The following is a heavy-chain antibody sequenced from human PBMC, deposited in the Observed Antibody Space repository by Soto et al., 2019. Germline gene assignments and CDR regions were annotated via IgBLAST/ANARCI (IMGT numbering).Heavy chain of an antibody. V-gene: IGHV3-33*01. CDR1: GFAFSGYC. CDR3: VRDPATVTSYFDY. D-gene: IGHD4-17*01. Sequence: GGSLRLSCAASGFAFSGYCMHWVRQAPGKGLEWVALIWYDGSKTYHADSVKGRFTISRDDSKSTLFLQMNSLRVDDTAVYYCVRDPATVTSYFDYWGQGALVTVSS. J-gene: IGHJ4*02. CDR2: IWYDGSKT.